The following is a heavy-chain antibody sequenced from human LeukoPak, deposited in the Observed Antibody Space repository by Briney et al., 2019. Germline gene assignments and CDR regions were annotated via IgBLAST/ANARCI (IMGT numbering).Heavy chain of an antibody. CDR1: GFTFSYYD. D-gene: IGHD2-2*01. J-gene: IGHJ6*03. V-gene: IGHV3-48*03. CDR3: AREGEVCSSTSCHHYYVDG. Sequence: PGGSLRLSCAASGFTFSYYDMSWVRQAPGKGLEWVSYISSSGSTIYFSDSVKGRFTVSRDNTKNSLYLQVNGLTAEDTAVYFCAREGEVCSSTSCHHYYVDGWGKGTAVTVSS. CDR2: ISSSGSTI.